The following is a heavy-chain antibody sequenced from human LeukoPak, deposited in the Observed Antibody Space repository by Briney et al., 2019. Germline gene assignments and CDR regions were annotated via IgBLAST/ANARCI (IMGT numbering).Heavy chain of an antibody. D-gene: IGHD6-6*01. Sequence: GASVKVSCKASGGTFSSHAISWVRQAPGQGLEWMGGIIPIFGTSNYAQKFQGRVTITTDESTSTAYMELSSLRSEDTAVYYCARVYSSSPSAFDIWGQGTMVTVSS. V-gene: IGHV1-69*05. J-gene: IGHJ3*02. CDR1: GGTFSSHA. CDR2: IIPIFGTS. CDR3: ARVYSSSPSAFDI.